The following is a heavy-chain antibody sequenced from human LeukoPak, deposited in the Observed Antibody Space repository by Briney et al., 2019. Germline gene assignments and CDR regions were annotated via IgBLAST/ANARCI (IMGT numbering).Heavy chain of an antibody. Sequence: ASVKISCTASGYIFTNYAINWVRQAPGQRLEWMGWINAGNGNTKYSQKFQGRVTITRDTSASTAYMELSSLRSEDTAVYYCARVIVGVHFDYWGQGTLVTVSS. CDR1: GYIFTNYA. CDR3: ARVIVGVHFDY. D-gene: IGHD1-26*01. V-gene: IGHV1-3*01. CDR2: INAGNGNT. J-gene: IGHJ4*02.